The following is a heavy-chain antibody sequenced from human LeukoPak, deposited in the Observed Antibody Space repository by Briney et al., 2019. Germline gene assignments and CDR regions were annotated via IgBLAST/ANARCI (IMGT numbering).Heavy chain of an antibody. Sequence: ASVKVSCKASGYTFTSYGISWVRQAPGQGLEWMGWISAYNGNTNYAQKLQGRVTMTTDTSTSTAYMELRSLRSDDTAVYYCARETKVVPAARYYYYYMDVWGKGTTVTVSS. V-gene: IGHV1-18*01. D-gene: IGHD2-2*01. CDR3: ARETKVVPAARYYYYYMDV. CDR2: ISAYNGNT. J-gene: IGHJ6*03. CDR1: GYTFTSYG.